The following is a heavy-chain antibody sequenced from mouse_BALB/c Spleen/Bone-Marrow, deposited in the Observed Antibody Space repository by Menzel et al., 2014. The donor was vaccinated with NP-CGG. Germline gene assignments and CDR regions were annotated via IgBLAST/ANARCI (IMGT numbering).Heavy chain of an antibody. J-gene: IGHJ2*01. Sequence: VMLVEPGPGLVKPSQSLSITCTVSGFSLTSYGVHWVRQSPGKGLEWLGVIWSGGSTDYNAAFISRLSISKDNSKSQVFFKMNSLQANDTAIYYCARRKSGKGYFDYWGQGTTLTVSS. CDR1: GFSLTSYG. CDR2: IWSGGST. D-gene: IGHD1-3*01. CDR3: ARRKSGKGYFDY. V-gene: IGHV2-2*02.